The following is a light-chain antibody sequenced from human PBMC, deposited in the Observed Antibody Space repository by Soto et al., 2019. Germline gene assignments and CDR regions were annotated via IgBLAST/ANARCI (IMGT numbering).Light chain of an antibody. CDR1: QSVSSSY. CDR2: GAS. CDR3: QQYGSSPPYT. J-gene: IGKJ2*01. Sequence: EIVLTQSPCTLSLSPGERATLSCRASQSVSSSYLAWYQQKPGQAPRLLIYGASSRATGIPDKLSGSGAGTDFNLTISRLEPEDFAVYYCQQYGSSPPYTFGQGTKLEIK. V-gene: IGKV3-20*01.